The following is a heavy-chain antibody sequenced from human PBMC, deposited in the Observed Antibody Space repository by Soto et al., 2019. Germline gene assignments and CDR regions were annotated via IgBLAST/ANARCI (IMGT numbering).Heavy chain of an antibody. CDR2: IYYSGST. CDR3: ATQEVGGSYVYTFDP. D-gene: IGHD1-26*01. J-gene: IGHJ5*02. Sequence: SETLSLTCTVSGGSISSYYWSWIRQPPGKGVEWIGSIYYSGSTYYNPSLKSLVPISVDTSKNHFSLKLRSVTAADTAVYYCATQEVGGSYVYTFDPWGQGTLVTVSS. V-gene: IGHV4-59*05. CDR1: GGSISSYY.